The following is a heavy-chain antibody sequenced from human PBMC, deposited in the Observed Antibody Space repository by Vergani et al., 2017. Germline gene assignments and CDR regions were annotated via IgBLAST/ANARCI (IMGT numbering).Heavy chain of an antibody. CDR1: GYTFTGYY. CDR3: ARGLPKQLAGSGFDY. J-gene: IGHJ4*02. V-gene: IGHV1-2*04. CDR2: INPNSGCT. D-gene: IGHD6-6*01. Sequence: QVQLVQSGAEVKTPGASVKVSCKASGYTFTGYYMHWVRQAPGQGLEWMGWINPNSGCTNYAQKFQGLVTMTRDTSISTAYMELSRLRSDDTAVYYCARGLPKQLAGSGFDYWGQGTLVTVSS.